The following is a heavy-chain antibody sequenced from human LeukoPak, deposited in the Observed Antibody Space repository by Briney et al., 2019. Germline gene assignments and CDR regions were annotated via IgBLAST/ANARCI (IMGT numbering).Heavy chain of an antibody. CDR2: ITLSGGST. D-gene: IGHD2-2*01. CDR1: GFTFSSYD. J-gene: IGHJ6*03. V-gene: IGHV3-23*01. Sequence: GGSLRLSFAASGFTFSSYDMSWVPQAPGKGLEWVSSITLSGGSTFYADSVKGRFTISRDNSKNTLYLQMNSLGAEDTAVYYCAKRGNPAVGHHYLDVWGEGTTVSVSS. CDR3: AKRGNPAVGHHYLDV.